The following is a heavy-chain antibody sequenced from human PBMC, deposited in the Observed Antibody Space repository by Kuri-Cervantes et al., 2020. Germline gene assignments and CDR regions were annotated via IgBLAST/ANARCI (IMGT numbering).Heavy chain of an antibody. J-gene: IGHJ6*02. CDR1: GFTFSSYG. Sequence: GESLKISCAASGFTFSSYGMHWVRQAPGKGLEWVAVISYDGSNKYYADSVKGRFTISRDNSKNTLYLQMNSLRAEDTAVYYCAREGAITMLDLNPRYYYYYYGMDVWGQGTTVTVSS. CDR3: AREGAITMLDLNPRYYYYYYGMDV. CDR2: ISYDGSNK. D-gene: IGHD3-10*02. V-gene: IGHV3-30*03.